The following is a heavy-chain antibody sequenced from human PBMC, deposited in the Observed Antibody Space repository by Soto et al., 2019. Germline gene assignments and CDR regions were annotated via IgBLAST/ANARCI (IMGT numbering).Heavy chain of an antibody. CDR3: AKVRDPAVLTTNLDP. D-gene: IGHD3-9*01. V-gene: IGHV3-23*01. CDR2: ISGSGGST. Sequence: PGGSLRLSCAASGFTFSSYAMTWVRQAPGKGLEWVSGISGSGGSTFCADSVKGRFTISRDNSKNMLYLQMNSLRAEDTAVFYCAKVRDPAVLTTNLDPWGQGSLVTVSS. J-gene: IGHJ5*02. CDR1: GFTFSSYA.